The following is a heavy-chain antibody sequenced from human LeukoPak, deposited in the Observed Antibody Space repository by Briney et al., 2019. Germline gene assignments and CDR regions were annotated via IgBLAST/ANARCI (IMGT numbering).Heavy chain of an antibody. V-gene: IGHV3-74*01. CDR2: IRSDGMET. Sequence: GRSLRLSCAASGFTFSSYGMHWVRQAPGKGLVWISRIRSDGMETSYADSVKGRFTMSRDNAKNTLFLQLNSLRAEDTAVYYCTRVMTGYYVALDIWGQGTMVTVSS. J-gene: IGHJ3*02. CDR3: TRVMTGYYVALDI. D-gene: IGHD3-9*01. CDR1: GFTFSSYG.